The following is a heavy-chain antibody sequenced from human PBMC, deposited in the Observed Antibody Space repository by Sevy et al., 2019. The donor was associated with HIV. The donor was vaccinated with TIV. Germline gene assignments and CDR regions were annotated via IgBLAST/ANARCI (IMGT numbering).Heavy chain of an antibody. D-gene: IGHD3-3*02. J-gene: IGHJ6*02. CDR1: GYTLTELS. CDR3: ATPFLMGNRYYYYGMDV. CDR2: FDPEDGET. Sequence: ASVKVSCKVSGYTLTELSMHWVRQAPGKGLEWMGGFDPEDGETIYAQTFQGRVTMTEDTSTDTAYMELSSLRSEDTAVYYCATPFLMGNRYYYYGMDVWGQGTTVTVSS. V-gene: IGHV1-24*01.